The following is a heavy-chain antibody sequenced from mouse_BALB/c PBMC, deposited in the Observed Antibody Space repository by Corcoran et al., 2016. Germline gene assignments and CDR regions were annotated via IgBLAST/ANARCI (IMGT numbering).Heavy chain of an antibody. J-gene: IGHJ2*01. D-gene: IGHD2-10*02. CDR1: GFNIKDTY. V-gene: IGHV14-3*02. CDR3: ARKYGKGIYLDD. CDR2: IDPANGNT. Sequence: EVQLQQSGAELVKPGASVKLSCTASGFNIKDTYMHWVKQRPEQGLEWIGRIDPANGNTKYDPKFQGKATITADTSSNTAYLQRSSLTSEDTGGYYCARKYGKGIYLDDWGQGTTLTVSS.